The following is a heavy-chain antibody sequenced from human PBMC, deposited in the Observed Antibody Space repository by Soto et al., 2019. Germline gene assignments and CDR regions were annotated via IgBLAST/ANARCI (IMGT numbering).Heavy chain of an antibody. V-gene: IGHV3-15*01. Sequence: EVQLVESGGGLVEPGGSLRLSCAASGFTFTNAWMNWVRQPPGKGLEWVGRVISKIDGGTIDYAAPVNGRFTISRDDSKSTIYLQMNSLKFEETAVYYCAAGTGRTDLDYWGQGSLVTVSS. J-gene: IGHJ4*02. CDR2: VISKIDGGTI. D-gene: IGHD2-2*01. CDR3: AAGTGRTDLDY. CDR1: GFTFTNAW.